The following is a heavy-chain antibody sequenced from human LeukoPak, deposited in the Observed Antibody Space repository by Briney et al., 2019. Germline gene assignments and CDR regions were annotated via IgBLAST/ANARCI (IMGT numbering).Heavy chain of an antibody. CDR3: ARDRGEYSSSFYDY. CDR1: GFTFSSYW. CDR2: IKQDGSEK. V-gene: IGHV3-7*01. D-gene: IGHD6-6*01. J-gene: IGHJ4*02. Sequence: GGSLRLSCAASGFTFSSYWMSWDRQAPGKGLEWVANIKQDGSEKYYVDSVKGRFTISRDNAKNSLYLQMNSLRAEDTAVYYCARDRGEYSSSFYDYWGQGTLVTVSS.